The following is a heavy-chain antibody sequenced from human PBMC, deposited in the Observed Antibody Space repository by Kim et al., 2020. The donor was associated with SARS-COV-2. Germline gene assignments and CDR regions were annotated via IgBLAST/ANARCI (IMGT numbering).Heavy chain of an antibody. CDR1: GGSIRSYY. CDR3: AREVLCTGDTCQRDWYLDI. V-gene: IGHV4-4*07. D-gene: IGHD2-8*02. J-gene: IGHJ2*01. Sequence: SETLSLTCSVSGGSIRSYYWNWIRQSAGRGLEWIGRIYMSGSSNYNPSLKSRVTMSVDTSKNQFSLKLNSVTAADTAVYYCAREVLCTGDTCQRDWYLDIWGRGALVTVSS. CDR2: IYMSGSS.